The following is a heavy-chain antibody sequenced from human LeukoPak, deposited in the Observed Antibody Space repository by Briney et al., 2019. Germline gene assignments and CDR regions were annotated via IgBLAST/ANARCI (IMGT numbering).Heavy chain of an antibody. J-gene: IGHJ3*02. D-gene: IGHD1-26*01. Sequence: GVYLRLYCAASGLTFSNVWMSWVRPAPGKGLEWFSYISSSGSTIYYADSVKGRFTISRDNAKNSLYLQMNSLRAEDTAVYYCAKEGGGSQGTDIWGQGTMVTVSS. V-gene: IGHV3-11*01. CDR1: GLTFSNVW. CDR2: ISSSGSTI. CDR3: AKEGGGSQGTDI.